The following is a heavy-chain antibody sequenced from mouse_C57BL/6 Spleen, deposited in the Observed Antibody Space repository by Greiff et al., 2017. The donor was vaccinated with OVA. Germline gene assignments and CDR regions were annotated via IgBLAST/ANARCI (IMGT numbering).Heavy chain of an antibody. CDR2: IYPGDGDT. CDR3: AREDSSGPDYFDY. V-gene: IGHV1-82*01. J-gene: IGHJ2*01. Sequence: VQVVESGPELVKPGASVKISCKASGYAFSSSWMNWVKQRPGKGLEWIGRIYPGDGDTNYNGKFKGKATLTADKSSSTAYMQLSSLTSEDSAVYFCAREDSSGPDYFDYWGQGTTLTVSS. CDR1: GYAFSSSW. D-gene: IGHD3-2*02.